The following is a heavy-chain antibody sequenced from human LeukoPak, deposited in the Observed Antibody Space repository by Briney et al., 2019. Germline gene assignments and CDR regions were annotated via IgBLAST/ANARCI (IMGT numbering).Heavy chain of an antibody. J-gene: IGHJ4*02. CDR3: ARDRGWRYSGTYDY. Sequence: SETLSLTCTVSGGSISNYCWSWIRQPAGKGLEWIGRIYTSGSSNYSPSLKSRITMSIDTSKNQFSLKLSSVTAADTAVYFCARDRGWRYSGTYDYWGQGTLVTVSS. CDR1: GGSISNYC. CDR2: IYTSGSS. V-gene: IGHV4-4*07. D-gene: IGHD1-26*01.